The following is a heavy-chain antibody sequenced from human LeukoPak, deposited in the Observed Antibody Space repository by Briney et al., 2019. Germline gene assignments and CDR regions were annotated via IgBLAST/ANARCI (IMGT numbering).Heavy chain of an antibody. CDR1: GYSFTSYW. J-gene: IGHJ4*02. V-gene: IGHV5-51*01. CDR2: IYPGDSDT. D-gene: IGHD3-10*01. CDR3: ARLRVWFGAPPSYFDY. Sequence: GESLKISCKGSGYSFTSYWIGWVRQMPGKGLEWMGIIYPGDSDTRYSPSFQGQVTISADKSISTAYLQWSSLKASDTAMYYCARLRVWFGAPPSYFDYWGQGTLVTVSS.